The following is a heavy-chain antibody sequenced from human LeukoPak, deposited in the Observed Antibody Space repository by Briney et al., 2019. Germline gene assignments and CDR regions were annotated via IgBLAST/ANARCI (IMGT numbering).Heavy chain of an antibody. J-gene: IGHJ6*04. V-gene: IGHV3-15*01. CDR3: TTDLSVVVPAAIERANYYYGMDV. D-gene: IGHD2-2*01. CDR2: IKSKTDGGTK. Sequence: GGSLRLSCAASGFTFSNAWMSWVRQAPGKGLEWVGRIKSKTDGGTKDYAAPVKGRFTISRDDSKNTLYLQMNSLKTEDTAVYYCTTDLSVVVPAAIERANYYYGMDVWGKGTTVTVSS. CDR1: GFTFSNAW.